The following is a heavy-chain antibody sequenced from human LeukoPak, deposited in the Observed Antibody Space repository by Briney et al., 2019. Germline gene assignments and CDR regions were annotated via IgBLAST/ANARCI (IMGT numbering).Heavy chain of an antibody. J-gene: IGHJ4*02. CDR3: ARVVYDFWSGYYDRGYFDY. V-gene: IGHV1-18*01. CDR1: GYTFTSYG. D-gene: IGHD3-3*01. CDR2: ISAYSGNT. Sequence: GASVKVSCKASGYTFTSYGISWVRQAPGQGLEWTGWISAYSGNTNYAQKLQGRVTMTTDTSTSTAYMELRSLRSDDTAVYYCARVVYDFWSGYYDRGYFDYWGQGTLVTVSS.